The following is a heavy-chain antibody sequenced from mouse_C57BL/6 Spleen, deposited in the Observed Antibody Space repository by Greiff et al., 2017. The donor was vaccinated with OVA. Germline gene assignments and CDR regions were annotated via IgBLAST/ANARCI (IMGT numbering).Heavy chain of an antibody. CDR2: ISYDGSN. Sequence: ESGPGLVKPSQSLSLTCSVTGYSITSGYYWNWIRQFPGNKLEWMGYISYDGSNNYNPSLKNRISITRDTSKNQFFLKLNSVTTEDTATYYCARGDHDYDGNWYFDVWGTGTTVTVSS. CDR1: GYSITSGYY. J-gene: IGHJ1*03. V-gene: IGHV3-6*01. D-gene: IGHD2-4*01. CDR3: ARGDHDYDGNWYFDV.